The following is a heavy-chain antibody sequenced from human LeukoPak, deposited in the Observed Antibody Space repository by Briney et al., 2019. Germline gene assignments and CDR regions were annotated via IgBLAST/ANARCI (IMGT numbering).Heavy chain of an antibody. CDR3: ARSLVAATVSWFDP. CDR1: GGTFSSYA. CDR2: IIPILGIA. D-gene: IGHD2-15*01. Sequence: ASVKVSCKASGGTFSSYAISWVRQAPGQGLEWMGRIIPILGIANYAQKFQGRVTITADKSTSTAYMELSSLRSEDTAVYYCARSLVAATVSWFDPWGQGTLVTVSS. J-gene: IGHJ5*02. V-gene: IGHV1-69*04.